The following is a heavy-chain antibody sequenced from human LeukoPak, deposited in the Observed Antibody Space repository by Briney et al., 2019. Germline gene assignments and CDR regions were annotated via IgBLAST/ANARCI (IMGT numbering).Heavy chain of an antibody. D-gene: IGHD3-22*01. CDR3: VRDTYYYDSSGYHIMDY. Sequence: GGSLRLSCAASGFTFSSYEINWVRQAPGKGLEWVSYISSSGSTIYYADSVKGRFTISRDNAKNSLYLQMNSLRAEDTAVYYCVRDTYYYDSSGYHIMDYWGQGTLVTVSS. CDR1: GFTFSSYE. V-gene: IGHV3-48*03. CDR2: ISSSGSTI. J-gene: IGHJ4*02.